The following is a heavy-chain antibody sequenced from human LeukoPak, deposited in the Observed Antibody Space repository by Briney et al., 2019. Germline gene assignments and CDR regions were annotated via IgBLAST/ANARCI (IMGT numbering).Heavy chain of an antibody. CDR1: GFTFSSYW. CDR3: ARDPLTMVRGAADNNFDY. D-gene: IGHD3-10*01. J-gene: IGHJ4*02. Sequence: GGSLRLSCAASGFTFSSYWMSWVRQAPGKGLEWVANIKQDGREKYYVDSVKGRFTISRDNAKNSLYLQMNSLRAEDTAVYYCARDPLTMVRGAADNNFDYWGQGTLVTVSS. V-gene: IGHV3-7*01. CDR2: IKQDGREK.